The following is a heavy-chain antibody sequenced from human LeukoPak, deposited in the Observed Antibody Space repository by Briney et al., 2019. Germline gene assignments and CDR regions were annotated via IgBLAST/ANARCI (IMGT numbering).Heavy chain of an antibody. J-gene: IGHJ4*02. Sequence: EASVKVSCKASGYTFTSYDINWVRQSTGQGLEWMGWMNPNSGNTGYAQKFQGRVTMTRNTSISTAYMELSSLRAEDTALYYCAKRGGTLYSGYDWGSFDYWGQGTLVTVSS. CDR3: AKRGGTLYSGYDWGSFDY. V-gene: IGHV1-8*01. CDR1: GYTFTSYD. CDR2: MNPNSGNT. D-gene: IGHD5-12*01.